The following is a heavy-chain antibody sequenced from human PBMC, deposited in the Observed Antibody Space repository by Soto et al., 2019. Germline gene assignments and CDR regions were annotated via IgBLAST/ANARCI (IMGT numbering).Heavy chain of an antibody. CDR1: GYTLRSYG. CDR3: AREGQLGY. V-gene: IGHV1-18*01. Sequence: QVQLVQSGAEVKKPGASVKVSCKTSGYTLRSYGFSWVRQAPGQGPEWIGRISDYNGNTNYAQRFQGRVTMTTDTSTSTAYMELRSLRSDDTAVYYCAREGQLGYWGQGTLVTVSS. CDR2: ISDYNGNT. D-gene: IGHD6-6*01. J-gene: IGHJ4*02.